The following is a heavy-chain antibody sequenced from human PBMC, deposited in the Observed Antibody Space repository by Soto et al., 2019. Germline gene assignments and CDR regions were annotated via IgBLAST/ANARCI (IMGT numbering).Heavy chain of an antibody. J-gene: IGHJ5*02. CDR3: ARGGTQNIVATILNWFDP. V-gene: IGHV4-30-4*01. D-gene: IGHD5-12*01. CDR2: IYYSGST. CDR1: GGSISSGDYY. Sequence: SETLSLTCTASGGSISSGDYYWSRIRQPPGKGLEWIGYIYYSGSTYYNPSLKSRVTISVDTSKNQFSLKLSSVTAADTAVYYCARGGTQNIVATILNWFDPWGQGTLVTVSS.